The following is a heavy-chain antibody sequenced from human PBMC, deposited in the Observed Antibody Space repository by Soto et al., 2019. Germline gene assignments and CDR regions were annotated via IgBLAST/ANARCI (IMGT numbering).Heavy chain of an antibody. D-gene: IGHD3-22*01. CDR1: GGSISSYY. CDR3: ARVGGAYDSSGYYSINAFDI. Sequence: SETLSLTCTVSGGSISSYYWSWIRQPPGKGLEWIGYIYYSGSTNYNPSLKSRVTISVDTSKNQFSLKLSSVTAADTAVYYCARVGGAYDSSGYYSINAFDIWGQGTMVTVSS. J-gene: IGHJ3*02. V-gene: IGHV4-59*01. CDR2: IYYSGST.